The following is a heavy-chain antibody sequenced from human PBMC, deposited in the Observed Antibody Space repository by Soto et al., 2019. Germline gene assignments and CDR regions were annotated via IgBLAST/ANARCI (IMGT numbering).Heavy chain of an antibody. CDR2: IIHLFGTT. J-gene: IGHJ4*02. CDR1: GGTFSSFA. D-gene: IGHD1-1*01. CDR3: ARGLDTTVAHSHN. Sequence: QVQLVQSGAEVKKPGSSVKVSCKASGGTFSSFAISWVRQAPGQGLEWMGDIIHLFGTTNYAQTFHGRVTITADESTTTAYMELRSLRSNDTAVYYCARGLDTTVAHSHNWGQGTLVTVSS. V-gene: IGHV1-69*01.